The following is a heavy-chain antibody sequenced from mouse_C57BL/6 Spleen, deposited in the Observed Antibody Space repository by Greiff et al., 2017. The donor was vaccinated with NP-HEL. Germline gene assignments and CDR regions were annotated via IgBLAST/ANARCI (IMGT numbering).Heavy chain of an antibody. CDR1: GYTFTSYW. CDR2: INPSNGGT. D-gene: IGHD1-1*01. Sequence: QVQLQQPGTELLKPGASVKLSCKASGYTFTSYWMHWVKQRPGQGLEWIGNINPSNGGTNYNEKFKSKATLTVDKSSSTAYMQLSSLTSEDSAVYYCARIPYYYGSSYWYFDVWGTGTTVTVSS. V-gene: IGHV1-53*01. J-gene: IGHJ1*03. CDR3: ARIPYYYGSSYWYFDV.